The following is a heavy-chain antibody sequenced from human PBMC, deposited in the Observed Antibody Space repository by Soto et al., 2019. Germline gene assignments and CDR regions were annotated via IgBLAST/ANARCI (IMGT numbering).Heavy chain of an antibody. CDR1: GGSISSSNW. V-gene: IGHV4-4*02. CDR2: IYHSGST. Sequence: SETLSLTCAVSGGSISSSNWWSWVRQPPGKGLEWIGEIYHSGSTNSNPSLKSRVTISVDKSKNQFSLKLSSVTAADTAVYYCARIDDDGSGSYYNDRYYYGMDVWGQGTTVTVSS. D-gene: IGHD3-10*01. J-gene: IGHJ6*02. CDR3: ARIDDDGSGSYYNDRYYYGMDV.